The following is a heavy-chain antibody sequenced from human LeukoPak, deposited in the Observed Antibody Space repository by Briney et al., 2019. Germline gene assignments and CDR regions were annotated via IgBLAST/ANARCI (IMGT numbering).Heavy chain of an antibody. CDR1: GFNLGSNW. Sequence: PGGSLRLSCAASGFNLGSNWMSWVRQAPGKGLEWVANIKQDGSEKYYVDSVKGRFTIFRDNAKNSLYLQMNSLRAEDTAVYYCARGPRGYCSSTSCSFDYWGQGTLVTVSS. CDR2: IKQDGSEK. J-gene: IGHJ4*02. D-gene: IGHD2-2*03. CDR3: ARGPRGYCSSTSCSFDY. V-gene: IGHV3-7*01.